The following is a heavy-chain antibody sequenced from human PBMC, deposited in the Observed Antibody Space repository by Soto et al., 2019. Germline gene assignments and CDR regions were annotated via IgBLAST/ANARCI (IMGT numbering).Heavy chain of an antibody. V-gene: IGHV3-53*01. CDR2: IYSSGTT. CDR1: GFTFSDHQ. J-gene: IGHJ4*02. D-gene: IGHD3-9*01. Sequence: EVQLVESGGGLIQPGGSLRLSCAASGFTFSDHQMNWVRQAPGRGLEWVSVIYSSGTTYYGDSVKGRFTISRDNSKNTLVLQMNSLRTEATALYYCARAGSPFHSDFTDYWGFDYWGQGTLVTVSS. CDR3: ARAGSPFHSDFTDYWGFDY.